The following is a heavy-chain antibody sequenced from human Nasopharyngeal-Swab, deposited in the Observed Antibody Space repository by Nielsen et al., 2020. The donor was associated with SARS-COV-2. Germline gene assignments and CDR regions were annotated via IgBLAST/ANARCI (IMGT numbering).Heavy chain of an antibody. V-gene: IGHV3-48*03. D-gene: IGHD2-2*01. CDR1: GFTFSSYE. Sequence: GGPLRLSCAASGFTFSSYEMNWVRQAPGKGLEWVSYISGSGSTIYYADSVKGRFTISRDNAKNSLYLQMNSLRAEDTAVYYCARDAYPGYIWGQGTMVTVSS. J-gene: IGHJ3*02. CDR2: ISGSGSTI. CDR3: ARDAYPGYI.